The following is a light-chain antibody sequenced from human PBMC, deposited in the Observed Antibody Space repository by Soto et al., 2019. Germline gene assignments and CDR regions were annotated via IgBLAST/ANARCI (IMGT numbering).Light chain of an antibody. J-gene: IGKJ5*01. CDR1: QSVRSK. CDR3: QQYNNWPPIT. CDR2: DAS. Sequence: EIVMTQSPGTLSVSPGERAHLPCRAIQSVRSKLAWYQQKPGQAPRLLIYDASTRATGIPARFSGSGSGTEFTLTISSLQSEDFAVYYCQQYNNWPPITFGQGTRLEIK. V-gene: IGKV3-15*01.